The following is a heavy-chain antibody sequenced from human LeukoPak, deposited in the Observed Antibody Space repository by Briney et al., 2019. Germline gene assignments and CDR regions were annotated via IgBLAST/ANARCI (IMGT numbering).Heavy chain of an antibody. V-gene: IGHV4-59*11. J-gene: IGHJ4*02. CDR1: VVSLNSRY. Sequence: SETLSLPCSVSVVSLNSRYWSWVRHPPERGLEWIGYIHYSWATNSNPSLKSRVSISIDTPRSQFSLSLCSVTAADTAVYYCARVDPLTAHFDYWGQGTLVTVSS. D-gene: IGHD2-21*02. CDR3: ARVDPLTAHFDY. CDR2: IHYSWAT.